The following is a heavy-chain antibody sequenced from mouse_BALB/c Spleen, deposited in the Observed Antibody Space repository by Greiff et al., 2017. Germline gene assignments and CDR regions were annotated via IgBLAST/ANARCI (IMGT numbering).Heavy chain of an antibody. CDR3: ARRDPMDY. D-gene: IGHD3-3*01. Sequence: EVMLVESGGGLVKPGGSLKLSCAASGFAFSSYDMSWVRQTPEKRLEWVAYISSGGGSTYYPDTVKGRFTISRDNAKNTLYLQMSSLKSEDTAMYYSARRDPMDYWGQGTSVTVSS. J-gene: IGHJ4*01. V-gene: IGHV5-12-1*01. CDR2: ISSGGGST. CDR1: GFAFSSYD.